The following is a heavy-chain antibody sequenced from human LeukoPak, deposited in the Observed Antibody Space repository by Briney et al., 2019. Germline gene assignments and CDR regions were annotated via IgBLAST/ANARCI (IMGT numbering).Heavy chain of an antibody. V-gene: IGHV1-8*01. CDR3: ARRHGRLLWFGESDIYYYYMDV. J-gene: IGHJ6*03. CDR2: MNPNGGNT. Sequence: ASVKVSCKASGYTFTSYDINWVRQATGQGLEWMGWMNPNGGNTGYAQKFQGRVTMTRNTSISTAYMELSSLRSEDTAVYYCARRHGRLLWFGESDIYYYYMDVWGKGTTVTISS. CDR1: GYTFTSYD. D-gene: IGHD3-10*01.